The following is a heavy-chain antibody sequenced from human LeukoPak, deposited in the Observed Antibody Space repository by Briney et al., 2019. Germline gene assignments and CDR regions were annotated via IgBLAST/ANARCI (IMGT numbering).Heavy chain of an antibody. CDR2: IRSKAYGGTT. D-gene: IGHD2-2*02. CDR3: TRSIVVVPAAIADY. Sequence: GGSLRPSCTASGFTFGDYAMSWVRQAPGKGLEWVGFIRSKAYGGTTEYAASVKGRFTISRDDSKSIAYLQMNSLKTEDTAVYYCTRSIVVVPAAIADYWGQGTLVTVSS. V-gene: IGHV3-49*04. CDR1: GFTFGDYA. J-gene: IGHJ4*02.